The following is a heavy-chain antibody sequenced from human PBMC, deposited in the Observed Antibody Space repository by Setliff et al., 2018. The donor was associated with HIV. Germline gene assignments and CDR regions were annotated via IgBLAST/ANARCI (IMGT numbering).Heavy chain of an antibody. CDR3: ARGSPEAYQDSGWYN. CDR1: GGSFSGYY. CDR2: INHSGST. D-gene: IGHD6-19*01. J-gene: IGHJ4*02. Sequence: PSETLSLTCAVYGGSFSGYYWSWIRQPPGKGLEWIGEINHSGSTSYNPSLKGRVTIPVETSKNQFSVRLNSVTAADTAVYYCARGSPEAYQDSGWYNWGQGTLVTVSS. V-gene: IGHV4-34*01.